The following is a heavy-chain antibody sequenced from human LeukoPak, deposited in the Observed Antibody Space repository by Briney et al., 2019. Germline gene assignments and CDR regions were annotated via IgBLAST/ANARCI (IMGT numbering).Heavy chain of an antibody. CDR1: GFTVSSNY. Sequence: GGSLRLSCAASGFTVSSNYMSWVRQAPGKGLEWGSVIYSGGSTYYADSVKGRFTISRDNSKNTLYLQMNSLRAEDTAVYYCARDVRTGYYYYMDVWGKGTTVTVSS. D-gene: IGHD1-1*01. J-gene: IGHJ6*03. CDR3: ARDVRTGYYYYMDV. V-gene: IGHV3-66*02. CDR2: IYSGGST.